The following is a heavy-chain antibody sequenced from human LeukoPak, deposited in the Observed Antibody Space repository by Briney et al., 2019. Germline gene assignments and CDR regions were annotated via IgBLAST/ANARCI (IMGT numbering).Heavy chain of an antibody. CDR3: ARPVRGYYGSLNWFDP. CDR2: IYYSGST. CDR1: GGSFSGYY. V-gene: IGHV4-34*01. Sequence: SETLSLTCAVYGGSFSGYYWSWIRQPPGKGLEWIGSIYYSGSTYYNPSLKSRVTISVDTSKNQFSLKLSSVTAADTAVYYCARPVRGYYGSLNWFDPWGQGTLVTVSS. D-gene: IGHD3-10*01. J-gene: IGHJ5*02.